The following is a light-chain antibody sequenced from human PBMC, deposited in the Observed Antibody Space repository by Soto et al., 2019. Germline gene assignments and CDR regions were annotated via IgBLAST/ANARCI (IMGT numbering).Light chain of an antibody. Sequence: EIMLKQSPGTLSLSPGERATLSSRASQSVSSNLAWYQQKPGQAPWLLIYDASSRATGIPDRFSGGGSGTDFTLTISRLEPEDFAVYYCQQFSSYPLTFGGGTKVDI. CDR2: DAS. V-gene: IGKV3-20*01. CDR3: QQFSSYPLT. CDR1: QSVSSN. J-gene: IGKJ4*01.